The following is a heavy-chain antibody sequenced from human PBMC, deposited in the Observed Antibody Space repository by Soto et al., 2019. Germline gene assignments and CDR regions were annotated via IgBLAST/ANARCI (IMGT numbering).Heavy chain of an antibody. V-gene: IGHV2-5*02. Sequence: QITLKESGPTLVKPTQTLTLTCTFSGFSLSTSGVGVGWIRQPPGKALEWLALIYWDDDKRYSPSLKSRLTPSNHTSKTHVLLTTTNMDPVDPDTYYCAHRQQDIVVLPAATSSFDPGGQGTLVTVSS. CDR3: AHRQQDIVVLPAATSSFDP. CDR2: IYWDDDK. J-gene: IGHJ5*02. D-gene: IGHD2-2*01. CDR1: GFSLSTSGVG.